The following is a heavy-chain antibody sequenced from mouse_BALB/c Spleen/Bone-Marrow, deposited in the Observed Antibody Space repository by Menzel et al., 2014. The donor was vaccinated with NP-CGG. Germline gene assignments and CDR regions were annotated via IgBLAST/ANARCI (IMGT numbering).Heavy chain of an antibody. Sequence: EVQLQESGTDLAKPGASVKLSCTASGFNIKDTYMHWVKQRPEQGLGWIGRIDPASGNIQYDPKFQGRAAITADTSSNTAYLQLSSLTSEDTAVYYCASLTGTFDYWGQGTPLTVSS. CDR2: IDPASGNI. CDR1: GFNIKDTY. D-gene: IGHD4-1*01. J-gene: IGHJ2*01. V-gene: IGHV14-3*02. CDR3: ASLTGTFDY.